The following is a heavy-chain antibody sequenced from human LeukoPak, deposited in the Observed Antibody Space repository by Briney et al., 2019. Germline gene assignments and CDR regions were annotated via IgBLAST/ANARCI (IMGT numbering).Heavy chain of an antibody. CDR1: GFTFSSYA. J-gene: IGHJ4*02. D-gene: IGHD2-2*01. CDR2: IYSGGST. Sequence: GGSLRLSCAASGFTFSSYAMSWVRQAPGKGLEWVSVIYSGGSTYYADSVKGRFTISRDNSKNTLYLQMNSLRAEDTAVYYCARVSVPAARTGYYFDYWGQGTLVTVSS. CDR3: ARVSVPAARTGYYFDY. V-gene: IGHV3-66*01.